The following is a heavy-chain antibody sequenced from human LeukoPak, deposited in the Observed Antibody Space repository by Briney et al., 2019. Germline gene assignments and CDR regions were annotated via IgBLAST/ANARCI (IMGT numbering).Heavy chain of an antibody. J-gene: IGHJ4*02. D-gene: IGHD3-22*01. CDR3: ASSYDSSGYCGY. CDR2: INPNNGVT. CDR1: GYTFTDYY. Sequence: ASVKVSCKASGYTFTDYYINWVRQAPGQGLEWMGWINPNNGVTNYAQKFQGRVTMTRDTSISTAYMELSSLRSEDTAVYYCASSYDSSGYCGYWGQGTLVTVSS. V-gene: IGHV1-2*02.